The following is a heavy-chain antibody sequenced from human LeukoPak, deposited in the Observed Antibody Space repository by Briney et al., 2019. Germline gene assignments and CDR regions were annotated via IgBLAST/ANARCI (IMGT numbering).Heavy chain of an antibody. D-gene: IGHD5-12*01. Sequence: GGSLRLSCAASGFTLSTYSMNWVRQAPGKGLEWVANIKQDGSEKYYVDSVKGRFTISRDNAKNSLYLQMNSLRAEDTAVYYCARASGYANYYYYYMDVWGKGTTVTISS. J-gene: IGHJ6*03. CDR1: GFTLSTYS. CDR3: ARASGYANYYYYYMDV. V-gene: IGHV3-7*01. CDR2: IKQDGSEK.